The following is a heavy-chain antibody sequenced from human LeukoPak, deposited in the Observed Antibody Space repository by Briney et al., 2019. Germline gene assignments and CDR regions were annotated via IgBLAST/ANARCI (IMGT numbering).Heavy chain of an antibody. CDR1: GFTFSSYA. V-gene: IGHV3-23*01. D-gene: IGHD4-17*01. CDR3: AKDRRTTVTTYFDY. CDR2: ISGSGGST. Sequence: PGGSLRLPCAASGFTFSSYAMSWVRQAPGKGLEWVSAISGSGGSTYYADSVKGRFTTSRDNSKNTLYLQMNSLRAEDTAVYYCAKDRRTTVTTYFDYWGQGTLVTVSS. J-gene: IGHJ4*02.